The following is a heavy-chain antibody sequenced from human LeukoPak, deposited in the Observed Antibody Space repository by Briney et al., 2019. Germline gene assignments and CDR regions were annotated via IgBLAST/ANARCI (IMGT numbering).Heavy chain of an antibody. CDR2: ISSSSSTI. Sequence: GGSLRLSCAASGFTFSSYSMHWVRQAPGKGLEWVSYISSSSSTIYYADSVKGRFTISRDNAKNSLYLQMNSLRAEDTAVYYCARAGDFRSGYYDYWGQGTLVTVSS. V-gene: IGHV3-48*01. J-gene: IGHJ4*02. D-gene: IGHD3-3*01. CDR1: GFTFSSYS. CDR3: ARAGDFRSGYYDY.